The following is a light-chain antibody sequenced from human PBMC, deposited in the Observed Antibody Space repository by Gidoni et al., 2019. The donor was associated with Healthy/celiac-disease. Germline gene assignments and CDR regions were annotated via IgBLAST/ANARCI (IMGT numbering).Light chain of an antibody. Sequence: QSALTQPASVSGPPGQSITISCTGTSSDVGGYNYVSWYQPHPGKAPKLMIYDVSNRPSGVSNHFSGSKSGNTASLTISGLQAEDEADYYCSSYTSSSTLEFGGGTKLTVL. CDR1: SSDVGGYNY. J-gene: IGLJ3*02. CDR2: DVS. CDR3: SSYTSSSTLE. V-gene: IGLV2-14*03.